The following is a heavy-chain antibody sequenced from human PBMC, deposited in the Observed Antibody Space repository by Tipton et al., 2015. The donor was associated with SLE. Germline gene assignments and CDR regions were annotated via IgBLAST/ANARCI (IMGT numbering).Heavy chain of an antibody. CDR3: ARGYSSSWLYYYGMDV. D-gene: IGHD6-13*01. V-gene: IGHV4-34*01. Sequence: TLSLTCTVYGESFSGYLWTWIRQSPGKGLEWIGEIDHGGSTNYRPSLESRVTISLDTSKNQFSLKLRSVTAADTAVYYCARGYSSSWLYYYGMDVWGQGTTVTVSS. J-gene: IGHJ6*02. CDR2: IDHGGST. CDR1: GESFSGYL.